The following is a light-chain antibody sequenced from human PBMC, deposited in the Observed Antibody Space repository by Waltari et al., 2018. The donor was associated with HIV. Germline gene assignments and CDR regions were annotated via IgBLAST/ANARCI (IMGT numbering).Light chain of an antibody. J-gene: IGKJ3*01. CDR3: QQTYSLPLT. CDR1: QSVSSY. Sequence: EIVLTQSPATLSLSPGERATLSCRASQSVSSYLARYQQKPGQAPRLLIYDASNRATGIPARFSGSGSGTDFTLTIRGLQPEDFATYYCQQTYSLPLTFGPGTKLDFK. CDR2: DAS. V-gene: IGKV3-11*01.